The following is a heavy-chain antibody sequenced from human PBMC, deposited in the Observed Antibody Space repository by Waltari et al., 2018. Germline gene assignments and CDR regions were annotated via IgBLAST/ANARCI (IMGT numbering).Heavy chain of an antibody. J-gene: IGHJ4*02. CDR2: IRYDGSNK. V-gene: IGHV3-30*02. CDR1: GFTFSSYG. Sequence: QVQLVESGGGVVQPGGSLRLSCAASGFTFSSYGMPWVRQAPGKGLEWVAFIRYDGSNKYYADSVKGRFTISRDNSKNTLYLQMNSLRAEDTAVYYCAKGLMTTVTPLGYWGQGTLVTVSS. D-gene: IGHD4-4*01. CDR3: AKGLMTTVTPLGY.